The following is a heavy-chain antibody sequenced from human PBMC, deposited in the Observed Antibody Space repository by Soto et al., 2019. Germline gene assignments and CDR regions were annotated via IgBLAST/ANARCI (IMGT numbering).Heavy chain of an antibody. D-gene: IGHD2-15*01. CDR1: GYTLTELS. V-gene: IGHV1-24*01. CDR2: FDPEDGET. J-gene: IGHJ4*02. Sequence: ASVKFSCKVSGYTLTELSMHWVRQAPGKGLEWMGGFDPEDGETIYAQKFQGRVTMTEDTSTDTAYMELSSLRSEDTAVYYCATVFSLSPDCSGGSCYPPNTYYFDYWGQGTLVTVSS. CDR3: ATVFSLSPDCSGGSCYPPNTYYFDY.